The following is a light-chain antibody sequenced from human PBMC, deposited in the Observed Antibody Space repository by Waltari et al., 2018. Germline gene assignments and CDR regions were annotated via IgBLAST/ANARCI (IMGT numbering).Light chain of an antibody. CDR3: CSYAGNRFLV. V-gene: IGLV2-23*01. J-gene: IGLJ2*01. Sequence: QSALTQPASVSGSPGQSITFSCTGRSSAFGSFTFFSWYQQHPGKAPKLIIFGGIKRPSGVSNRFSGSKSGNTASLTISGLQTEDEANYYCCSYAGNRFLVFGGGTKLTVL. CDR2: GGI. CDR1: SSAFGSFTF.